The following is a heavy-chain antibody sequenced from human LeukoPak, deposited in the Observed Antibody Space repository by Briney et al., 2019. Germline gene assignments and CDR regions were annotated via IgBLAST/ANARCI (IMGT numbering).Heavy chain of an antibody. CDR1: GGTFSSYA. CDR2: IIPIFGTA. CDR3: ARDLAPTYYYDSSGYLPYYFDY. Sequence: GASVKVSCKSSGGTFSSYAIIWVRQAPRQGLEWMGGIIPIFGTANYAQKFQGRVTITADESTSTAYMELSSLRSEDTAVYYCARDLAPTYYYDSSGYLPYYFDYWGQGTLVTVSS. D-gene: IGHD3-22*01. J-gene: IGHJ4*02. V-gene: IGHV1-69*13.